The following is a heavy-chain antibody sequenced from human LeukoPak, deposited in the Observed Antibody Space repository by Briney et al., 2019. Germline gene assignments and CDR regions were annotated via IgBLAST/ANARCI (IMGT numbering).Heavy chain of an antibody. D-gene: IGHD5-18*01. CDR1: GYTLTELS. CDR3: ANPSADTAMEGYYYYGMDV. Sequence: ASVKVSCKVSGYTLTELSMHWVRQAPGKGLEWMGGFDPEDGETIYAQKFQGRVTMTEDTSTDTAYMELSSLRSEDTAVYYCANPSADTAMEGYYYYGMDVWGQGTTVTVSS. CDR2: FDPEDGET. V-gene: IGHV1-24*01. J-gene: IGHJ6*02.